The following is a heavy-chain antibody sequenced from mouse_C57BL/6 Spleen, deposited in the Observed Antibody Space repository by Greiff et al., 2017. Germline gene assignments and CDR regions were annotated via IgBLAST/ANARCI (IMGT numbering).Heavy chain of an antibody. V-gene: IGHV5-4*01. CDR2: ISDGGSYT. D-gene: IGHD1-1*01. Sequence: EVKLVESGGGLVKPGGSLKLSCAASGFTFSSYAMSWVRQTPEKRLEWVATISDGGSYTYYPDNVKGRFTISRDNAKNNLYLQMSQLKSEDTAMYYCAREGITTVVPFAYWGQGTLVTVSA. CDR1: GFTFSSYA. CDR3: AREGITTVVPFAY. J-gene: IGHJ3*01.